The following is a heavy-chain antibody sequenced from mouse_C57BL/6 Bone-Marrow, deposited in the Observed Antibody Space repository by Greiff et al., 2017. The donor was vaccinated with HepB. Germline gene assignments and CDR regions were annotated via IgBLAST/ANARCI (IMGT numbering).Heavy chain of an antibody. Sequence: VQLQQSGAELVRPGASGYTFTDYEMHCVKQTPMHGLEWIGAIDPETCGTAYNQKFKGKATLTADKSSSTAYMELRSLTSEDSAVYYCTRFTWGYFDVWGTGTTVTVSS. CDR3: TRFTWGYFDV. V-gene: IGHV1-23*01. D-gene: IGHD1-1*01. CDR1: GYTFTDYE. J-gene: IGHJ1*03. CDR2: IDPETCGT.